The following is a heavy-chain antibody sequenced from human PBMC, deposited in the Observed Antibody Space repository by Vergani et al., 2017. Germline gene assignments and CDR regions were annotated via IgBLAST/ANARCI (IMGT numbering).Heavy chain of an antibody. V-gene: IGHV4-61*02. D-gene: IGHD3-16*02. CDR3: ARYSPYYDYVWGSYRHFDY. Sequence: QVQLQESGPGLVKPSQTLSLTCTVSGGSISSGSYYWSWIRQPAGEGLEWIGRIYTSGSTNYHPSLKSRVTISVDTSKNQFSLKLSSVTAADTAVYYCARYSPYYDYVWGSYRHFDYWGQGTLVTVSS. J-gene: IGHJ4*02. CDR2: IYTSGST. CDR1: GGSISSGSYY.